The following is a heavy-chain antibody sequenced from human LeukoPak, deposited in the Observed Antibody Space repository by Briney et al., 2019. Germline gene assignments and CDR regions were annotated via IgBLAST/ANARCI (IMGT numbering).Heavy chain of an antibody. Sequence: SETLSLTCTVSGGSISSSSYYWGWIRQPPGKGREWIGSIYYSGSTYYNPSLKSRVTISVDTSNNQFSLRLTSVTAADTAVYYCARGTTAAAGIFDCWGQGTLVTVSS. D-gene: IGHD6-13*01. V-gene: IGHV4-39*07. CDR2: IYYSGST. CDR3: ARGTTAAAGIFDC. CDR1: GGSISSSSYY. J-gene: IGHJ4*02.